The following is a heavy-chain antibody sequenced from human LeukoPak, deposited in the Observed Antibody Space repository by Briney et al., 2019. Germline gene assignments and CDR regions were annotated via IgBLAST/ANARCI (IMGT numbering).Heavy chain of an antibody. D-gene: IGHD4-17*01. V-gene: IGHV1-2*02. Sequence: ASVKVSCKASGYTFTGYYMHWVRQAPGQGLEWMGWINPNSGGTSYAQKFQGRVTMTRDTSISTAYMELSRLRSDDTAVYYCARDELGDGDSGFDYWGQGTLVTVSS. CDR2: INPNSGGT. CDR3: ARDELGDGDSGFDY. CDR1: GYTFTGYY. J-gene: IGHJ4*02.